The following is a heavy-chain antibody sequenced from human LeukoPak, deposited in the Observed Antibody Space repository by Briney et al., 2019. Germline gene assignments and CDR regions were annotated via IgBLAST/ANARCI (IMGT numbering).Heavy chain of an antibody. J-gene: IGHJ4*02. Sequence: SETLSLTCAVYGGSFSGYYWSWIRQPPGKGLEWIGYIYYSGSTNYNPSLKSRVTISVDTSKNQFSLKLSSVTAADTAVYYCARGFAVAGTFDYWGQGTLVTVSS. D-gene: IGHD6-19*01. CDR3: ARGFAVAGTFDY. CDR1: GGSFSGYY. CDR2: IYYSGST. V-gene: IGHV4-59*01.